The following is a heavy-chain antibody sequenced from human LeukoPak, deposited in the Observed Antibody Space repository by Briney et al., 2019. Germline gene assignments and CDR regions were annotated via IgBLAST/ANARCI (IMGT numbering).Heavy chain of an antibody. Sequence: SETLSLTCTVSGGSISSGSYYWSWIRQPAGKGLEWIGRIYTSGSTNYNPSLKSRVTISVDTSKNQFSLKLSSVTAADTAVYYCASPGSSWLYDYWGQGTLVTVSS. J-gene: IGHJ4*02. CDR2: IYTSGST. CDR3: ASPGSSWLYDY. CDR1: GGSISSGSYY. D-gene: IGHD6-13*01. V-gene: IGHV4-61*02.